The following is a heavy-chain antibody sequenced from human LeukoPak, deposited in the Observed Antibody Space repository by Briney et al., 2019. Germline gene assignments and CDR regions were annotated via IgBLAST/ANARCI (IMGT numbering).Heavy chain of an antibody. J-gene: IGHJ4*02. V-gene: IGHV1-18*01. CDR1: GYTFTSYG. CDR2: ISAYNGNT. CDR3: ARVVLLWFGELPSYSDY. D-gene: IGHD3-10*01. Sequence: ASVKVSCEASGYTFTSYGISWVRQAPGQGLEWMGWISAYNGNTNYAQKLQGRVTMTTDTSTSTAYMELRSLRSDDTAVYYCARVVLLWFGELPSYSDYWGQGTLVTVSS.